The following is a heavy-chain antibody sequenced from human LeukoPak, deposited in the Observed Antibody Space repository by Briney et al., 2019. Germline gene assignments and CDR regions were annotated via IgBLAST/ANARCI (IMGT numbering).Heavy chain of an antibody. CDR1: GGSISTSNYY. D-gene: IGHD5-18*01. J-gene: IGHJ5*02. V-gene: IGHV4-39*07. CDR3: AKGAGGFSYYNWFDP. CDR2: IFYSGST. Sequence: PSKTLSLTCTVSGGSISTSNYYWGWIRQPPGKGLEWIGNIFYSGSTYYNPSLESRVTISVDTSKNQFSLKLASVTAADTAIYYCAKGAGGFSYYNWFDPWGQGTLVTVSS.